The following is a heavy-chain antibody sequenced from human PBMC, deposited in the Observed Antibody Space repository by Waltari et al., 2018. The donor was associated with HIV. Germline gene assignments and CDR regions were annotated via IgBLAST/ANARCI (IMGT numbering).Heavy chain of an antibody. CDR1: GGSFSGYY. CDR2: INHSGST. Sequence: QVQLQQWGAGLLKPSETLSLTCAVDGGSFSGYYWSWIRQPPGKGLEWIGEINHSGSTNYNPSLKSRVTISVDTSKNQFSLKLSSVTAADTAVYYCARHGNYGDYVFDPWGQGTLVTVSS. J-gene: IGHJ5*02. V-gene: IGHV4-34*01. CDR3: ARHGNYGDYVFDP. D-gene: IGHD4-17*01.